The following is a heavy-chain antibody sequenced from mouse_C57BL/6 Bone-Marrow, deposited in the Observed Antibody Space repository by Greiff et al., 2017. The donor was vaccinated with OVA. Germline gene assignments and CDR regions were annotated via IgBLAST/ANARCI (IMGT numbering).Heavy chain of an antibody. CDR3: AKRTQTGTGYAMDY. D-gene: IGHD4-1*01. V-gene: IGHV2-9*01. CDR2: IWGGGST. CDR1: GFSLTSYG. J-gene: IGHJ4*01. Sequence: EKLMESGPGLVAPSQSLSITCTVSGFSLTSYGVDWVRQPPGKGLEWLGVIWGGGSTNYNSALMSRLSISKDNSKSQVFLKMNSLQTDDTAMYYCAKRTQTGTGYAMDYWGQGTSVTVSS.